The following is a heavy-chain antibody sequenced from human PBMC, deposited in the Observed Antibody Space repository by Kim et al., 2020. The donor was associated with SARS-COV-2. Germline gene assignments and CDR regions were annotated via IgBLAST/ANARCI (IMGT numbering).Heavy chain of an antibody. D-gene: IGHD4-17*01. Sequence: SETLSLTCTVSGGSISSSSYYWGWIRQPPGKGLEWIGSIYYSGSTYYNPSLKSRVTISVDTSKNQFSLKLSSVTAADTAVYYCARHANDYGDPDTLDYWGQGTLVTVSS. CDR2: IYYSGST. CDR1: GGSISSSSYY. J-gene: IGHJ4*02. CDR3: ARHANDYGDPDTLDY. V-gene: IGHV4-39*01.